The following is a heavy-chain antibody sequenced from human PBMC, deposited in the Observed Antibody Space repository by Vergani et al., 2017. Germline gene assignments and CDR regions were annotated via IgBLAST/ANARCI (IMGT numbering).Heavy chain of an antibody. Sequence: QVQLQQWGGGLLKPSETLSLTCVVNGGSFTSYHWTWIRQSPGEGLEWVGDIDHTGRPYYNPSLKSQLTMSVDKSRNQFSLTLNSVTATDTAIYFCARVNTETNGHLYYYYYMDVWGQGTAVTVS. J-gene: IGHJ6*03. CDR3: ARVNTETNGHLYYYYYMDV. D-gene: IGHD4-11*01. CDR1: GGSFTSYH. V-gene: IGHV4-34*01. CDR2: IDHTGRP.